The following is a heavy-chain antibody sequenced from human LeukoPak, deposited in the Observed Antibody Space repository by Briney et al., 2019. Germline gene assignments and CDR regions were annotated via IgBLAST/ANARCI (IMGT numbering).Heavy chain of an antibody. CDR3: ARDSPDYGDNYYYYGMDV. CDR1: GYTFSSYG. CDR2: ISAYNGNT. Sequence: ASVKVSCKASGYTFSSYGISWVRQPPGQGLEWMGWISAYNGNTNYAQKLQGRVNMTTDTSTSTAYMELRSLRSDDTAVYYCARDSPDYGDNYYYYGMDVWGQGTTVTVSS. D-gene: IGHD4-17*01. V-gene: IGHV1-18*01. J-gene: IGHJ6*02.